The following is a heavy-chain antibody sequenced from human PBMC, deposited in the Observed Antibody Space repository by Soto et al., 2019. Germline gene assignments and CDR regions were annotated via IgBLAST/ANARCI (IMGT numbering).Heavy chain of an antibody. CDR1: GYTFSSDW. V-gene: IGHV5-51*01. CDR2: IYPGESDT. D-gene: IGHD3-9*01. J-gene: IGHJ4*02. Sequence: GESLKISCRGSGYTFSSDWIGWLRQMRGKGLEWMGIIYPGESDTKYSPSFQGQVTISADKSISTAYLQLSSLKASDTVFFFRQKPAYEILSGYWGPGYFDYWGQATLVTVSS. CDR3: QKPAYEILSGYWGPGYFDY.